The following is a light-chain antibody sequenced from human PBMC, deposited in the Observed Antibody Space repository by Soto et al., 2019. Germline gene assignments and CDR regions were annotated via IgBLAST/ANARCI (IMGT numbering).Light chain of an antibody. J-gene: IGKJ1*01. CDR3: LQYNNYCGT. CDR2: DAS. Sequence: DIQMTQSPSALSASVGARVTITCRASQSVNNWLAWYQQKPGKAPKLLIYDASYLESGVPSRFSGSGSGTEFTLTISSLQPDEFATYSCLQYNNYCGTFGQG. V-gene: IGKV1-5*01. CDR1: QSVNNW.